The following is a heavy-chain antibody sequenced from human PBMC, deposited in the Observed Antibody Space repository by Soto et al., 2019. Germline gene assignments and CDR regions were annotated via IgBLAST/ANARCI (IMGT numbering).Heavy chain of an antibody. CDR1: GFIFSDHG. CDR3: ARVLYGFAYGKCDY. V-gene: IGHV3-23*01. J-gene: IGHJ4*02. Sequence: RLSCAVSGFIFSDHGMNWVRQAPGKGLEWVSSIDEDGSTTHYADSVKGRFTISRDNSKNTPYLQMDSLRAEDTALYYCARVLYGFAYGKCDYWGQGTLVTVYS. D-gene: IGHD1-1*01. CDR2: IDEDGSTT.